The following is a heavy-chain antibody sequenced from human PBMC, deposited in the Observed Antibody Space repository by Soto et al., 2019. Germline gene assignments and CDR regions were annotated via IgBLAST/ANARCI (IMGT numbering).Heavy chain of an antibody. CDR2: LSTDGGTP. D-gene: IGHD3-3*01. V-gene: IGHV3-30*16. J-gene: IGHJ5*02. CDR3: AKSYDLWSPYLSFGDKHDP. CDR1: GFIFGSYA. Sequence: PGWSLRLSCEASGFIFGSYAMNWVRQVPGKXPEWVAVLSTDGGTPYYADSVRGRFTISRDNSKSTLFLQMNSLRPEDTAIYFCAKSYDLWSPYLSFGDKHDPWGQGPLVTVSS.